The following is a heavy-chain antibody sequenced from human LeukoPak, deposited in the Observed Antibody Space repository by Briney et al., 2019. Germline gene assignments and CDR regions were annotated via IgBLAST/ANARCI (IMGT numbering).Heavy chain of an antibody. CDR1: GFTFSSYW. CDR2: IKQDGSEK. Sequence: GGSLRLSCAASGFTFSSYWMSWVRQAPGKGLEWVANIKQDGSEKYYVDSVKGRFTISRDNAKNSLYLQMNSLRAEDTAVYYCARGSRGHYGDYFGAFDIWGQGTMVTVSS. J-gene: IGHJ3*02. D-gene: IGHD4-17*01. V-gene: IGHV3-7*03. CDR3: ARGSRGHYGDYFGAFDI.